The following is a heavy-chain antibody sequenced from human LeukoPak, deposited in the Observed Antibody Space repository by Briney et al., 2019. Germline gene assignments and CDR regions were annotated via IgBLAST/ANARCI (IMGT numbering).Heavy chain of an antibody. CDR1: GGSINTGDYY. CDR3: ARVFYGPGSYTAYYFDY. Sequence: PSETLSLTCTVSGGSINTGDYYWSWIRQPPGMGLEWIGYIYYRGTTYYNPSLESRLTMSVETSKNQFSLKLSSVTAADTAVYYCARVFYGPGSYTAYYFDYWGQGTLVTVSS. D-gene: IGHD3-10*01. V-gene: IGHV4-30-4*01. CDR2: IYYRGTT. J-gene: IGHJ4*02.